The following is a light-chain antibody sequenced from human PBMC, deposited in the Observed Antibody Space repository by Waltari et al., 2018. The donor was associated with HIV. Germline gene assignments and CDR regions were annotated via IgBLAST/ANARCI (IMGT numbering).Light chain of an antibody. Sequence: IVMTQSPDVLTVSLGERATITCNCSLTVFDSSNNKNFLAWYHQKLGQLPRLLIHWASTRESGVPDRFSGGGSGTHFSLTISSLLAEDVGTYYCQQYYRTPLTFGGGTVVDVK. CDR2: WAS. CDR1: LTVFDSSNNKNF. V-gene: IGKV4-1*01. CDR3: QQYYRTPLT. J-gene: IGKJ4*01.